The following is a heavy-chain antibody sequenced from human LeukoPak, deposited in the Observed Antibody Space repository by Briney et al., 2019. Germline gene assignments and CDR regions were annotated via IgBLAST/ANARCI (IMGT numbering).Heavy chain of an antibody. D-gene: IGHD2-2*01. CDR1: GGSFSGYY. J-gene: IGHJ6*02. V-gene: IGHV4-34*01. CDR3: ARHIVVVPAAKKYYYYXXDV. Sequence: SETLSLTCAVYGGSFSGYYWSWIRQPPGKGLEWIGEINHSGSTNYNPSLKSRVTISVDTSKNQFSLKLSSVTAADTAVYYCARHIVVVPAAKKYYYYXXDVWGQGTTVTVSS. CDR2: INHSGST.